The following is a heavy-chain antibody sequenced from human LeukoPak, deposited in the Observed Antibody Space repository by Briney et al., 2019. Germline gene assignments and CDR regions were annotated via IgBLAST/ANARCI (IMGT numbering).Heavy chain of an antibody. V-gene: IGHV3-7*03. J-gene: IGHJ4*02. CDR3: ASYGDYVSIDY. CDR1: GFTFSTYG. D-gene: IGHD4-17*01. CDR2: IKQDGSEK. Sequence: PGGSLRLSCTTSGFTFSTYGMHWVRQAPGKGLEWVANIKQDGSEKYYVDSVKGRFTISRDNAKNSLYLQMNSLRAEDTAVYYCASYGDYVSIDYWGQGTLVTVSS.